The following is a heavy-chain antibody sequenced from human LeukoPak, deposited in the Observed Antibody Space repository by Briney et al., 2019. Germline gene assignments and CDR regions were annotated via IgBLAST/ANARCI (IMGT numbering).Heavy chain of an antibody. CDR1: GFTFSSYA. J-gene: IGHJ4*02. V-gene: IGHV3-30-3*01. CDR3: ARDFAVGFLEWLGYFDY. CDR2: ISYDGSNK. D-gene: IGHD3-3*02. Sequence: SLRLSCAAPGFTFSSYAMHWVRQAPGKGLEWVAVISYDGSNKYYADSVKGRFTISRDNSKNTLYLQMNSLRAEDTAVYYCARDFAVGFLEWLGYFDYWGQGTLVTVSS.